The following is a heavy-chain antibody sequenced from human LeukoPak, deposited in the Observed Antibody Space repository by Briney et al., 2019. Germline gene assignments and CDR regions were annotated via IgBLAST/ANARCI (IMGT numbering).Heavy chain of an antibody. CDR3: AKGLIWFGELGSFDY. V-gene: IGHV3-48*03. Sequence: PGGSLRLSCAASGFTFSSYEMNWVRQAPGKGLEWVSYISSSGSTIYYADSVKGRFTISRDNAKNSLYLQMNSLRAEDTAVYYCAKGLIWFGELGSFDYWGQGTLVTVSS. CDR2: ISSSGSTI. D-gene: IGHD3-10*01. CDR1: GFTFSSYE. J-gene: IGHJ4*02.